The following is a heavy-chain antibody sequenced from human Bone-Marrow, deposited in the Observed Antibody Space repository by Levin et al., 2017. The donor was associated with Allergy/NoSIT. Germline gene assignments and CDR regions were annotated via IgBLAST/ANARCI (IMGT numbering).Heavy chain of an antibody. Sequence: GGSLRLSCAASGLSFSSAWMTWVRQAPGKGLEWIGRIKSNADGETTDYAAPVTGRFSISRDDSNNTLYLQMNSLNVEDTALYYCSVDFCSGGSCYRGGFGYYGMDVWGQGITVTVSS. CDR1: GLSFSSAW. CDR3: SVDFCSGGSCYRGGFGYYGMDV. V-gene: IGHV3-15*01. D-gene: IGHD2-15*01. CDR2: IKSNADGETT. J-gene: IGHJ6*02.